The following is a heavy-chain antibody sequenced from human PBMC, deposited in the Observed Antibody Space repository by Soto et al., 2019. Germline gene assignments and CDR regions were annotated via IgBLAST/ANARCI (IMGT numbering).Heavy chain of an antibody. V-gene: IGHV1-69*13. CDR2: IIPIFGTA. Sequence: SVKVSCQASGGTLNSYAISRVRQAPGQRFEWMGGIIPIFGTANYAQKFQGRVTITADESTSTAYMELSSLRSEDTAVYYCARDSAVAGTPRREAFDIWGQGTMVTVSS. J-gene: IGHJ3*02. D-gene: IGHD6-19*01. CDR1: GGTLNSYA. CDR3: ARDSAVAGTPRREAFDI.